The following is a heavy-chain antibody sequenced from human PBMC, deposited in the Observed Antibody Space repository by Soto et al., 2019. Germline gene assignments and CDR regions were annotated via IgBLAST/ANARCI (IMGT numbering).Heavy chain of an antibody. CDR1: GVSTSNHY. D-gene: IGHD3-16*01. J-gene: IGHJ4*02. Sequence: QVQLQESGPGLVKPSETLSLTCSGSGVSTSNHYWTWIRKPPGQGPEWIGCIYYRGTTNYNASFNSRVTISVDTSKNQFSLKLTSVTTADTAVYYCARGGGSPYHDHEFDYWGQGILVTVSS. CDR2: IYYRGTT. CDR3: ARGGGSPYHDHEFDY. V-gene: IGHV4-59*11.